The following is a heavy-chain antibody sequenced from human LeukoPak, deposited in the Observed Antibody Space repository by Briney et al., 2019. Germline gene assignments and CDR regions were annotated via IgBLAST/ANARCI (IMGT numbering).Heavy chain of an antibody. CDR2: IYYSGST. CDR3: ARLYSYSSSSFFDY. CDR1: GGSITSSSYY. V-gene: IGHV4-39*01. D-gene: IGHD6-6*01. Sequence: PSETLSLTCTVSGGSITSSSYYWGWIRQPPGKGLEWIGTIYYSGSTYYNPSLKSRVTISVDTSKNQFSLKLSSVTAADTAVYYCARLYSYSSSSFFDYWGQGTLVTVSS. J-gene: IGHJ4*02.